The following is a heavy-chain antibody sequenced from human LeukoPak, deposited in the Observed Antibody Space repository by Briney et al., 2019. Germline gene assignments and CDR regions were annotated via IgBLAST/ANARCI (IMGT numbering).Heavy chain of an antibody. CDR2: IKEDGSEK. CDR1: GFTFSNYW. CDR3: ARDPLIAVAGIYFDY. D-gene: IGHD6-19*01. Sequence: AGGSLRLSCAASGFTFSNYWMNWVRQAPGQGLEWVANIKEDGSEKNYVDSVKGRFTISRDNAKNSLYLQMSSLRAEDTAVYYCARDPLIAVAGIYFDYWGQGTLVTVSS. J-gene: IGHJ4*02. V-gene: IGHV3-7*05.